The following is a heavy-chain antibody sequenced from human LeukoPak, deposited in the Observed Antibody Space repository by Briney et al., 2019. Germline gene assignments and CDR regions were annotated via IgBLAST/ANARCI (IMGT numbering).Heavy chain of an antibody. J-gene: IGHJ4*02. Sequence: SETLSLTCTVSGDSISSGSYYWSWIRQPAGKGLEWIGRIYTSGSTNYNPSLKSRVTISVDTSKNQFSLKLSSVTAADTAMYYCARGRVETATIDFDYWGQGTLVTVSS. CDR1: GDSISSGSYY. CDR3: ARGRVETATIDFDY. CDR2: IYTSGST. D-gene: IGHD5-24*01. V-gene: IGHV4-61*02.